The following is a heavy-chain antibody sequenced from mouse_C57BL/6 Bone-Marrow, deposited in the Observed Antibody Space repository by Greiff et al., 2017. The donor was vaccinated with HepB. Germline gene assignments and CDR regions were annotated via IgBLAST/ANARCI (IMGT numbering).Heavy chain of an antibody. J-gene: IGHJ1*03. Sequence: EVKLVESEGGLVQPGSSMKLSCTASGFTFSDYYMAWVRQVPEKGLEWVANINYDGSSTYYLDSLKSRFIISRDNAKNILYLQMSSLKSEDTATYYCARDWGFTTVVASYCDFDVWGTGTTVTVSS. CDR3: ARDWGFTTVVASYCDFDV. CDR1: GFTFSDYY. CDR2: INYDGSST. V-gene: IGHV5-16*01. D-gene: IGHD1-1*01.